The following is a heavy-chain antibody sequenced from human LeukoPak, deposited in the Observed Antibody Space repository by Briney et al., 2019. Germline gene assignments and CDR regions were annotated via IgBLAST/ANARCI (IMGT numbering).Heavy chain of an antibody. D-gene: IGHD5-12*01. CDR3: ARVPNALGATIGAYYYYGMDV. J-gene: IGHJ6*02. Sequence: SETLSLTCTVSGGSISSYYWSWIRQPPGKGLEWIGYIYYSGSTNYNPSLKSRVTISVDTSKNQFSLKLSSVTAADTAVYYCARVPNALGATIGAYYYYGMDVWGQGTTVTVSS. CDR1: GGSISSYY. CDR2: IYYSGST. V-gene: IGHV4-59*08.